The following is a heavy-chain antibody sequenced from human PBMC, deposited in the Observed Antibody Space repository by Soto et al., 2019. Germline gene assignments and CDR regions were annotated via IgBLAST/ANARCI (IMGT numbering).Heavy chain of an antibody. CDR1: GGSISSGSYY. V-gene: IGHV4-39*01. Sequence: SETLSLTCTVSGGSISSGSYYWGWIRQPPGKGLEWIGSIYYSGRTYYNPSLKSRVTISVDTSKNQFSLKLSSVTAADTAVYYCAKGRSYYYYYGVDVWGQGTTVTVSS. CDR2: IYYSGRT. J-gene: IGHJ6*02. CDR3: AKGRSYYYYYGVDV.